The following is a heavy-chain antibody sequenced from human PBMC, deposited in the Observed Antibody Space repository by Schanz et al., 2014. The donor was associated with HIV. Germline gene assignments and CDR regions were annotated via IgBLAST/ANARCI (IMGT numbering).Heavy chain of an antibody. CDR3: AKDSLGGQLVRSAYWYFDL. D-gene: IGHD6-13*01. Sequence: EVPLVESGGGLVQPGKSLRLSCAASRFTFDDYAMHWVRQAPGKGLEWVSSISWNSGSVDYADSVKGRFTISRDNAKRSVYLQMDTLRAEDTALYYCAKDSLGGQLVRSAYWYFDLWGRGTLVTVSS. CDR2: ISWNSGSV. J-gene: IGHJ2*01. V-gene: IGHV3-9*01. CDR1: RFTFDDYA.